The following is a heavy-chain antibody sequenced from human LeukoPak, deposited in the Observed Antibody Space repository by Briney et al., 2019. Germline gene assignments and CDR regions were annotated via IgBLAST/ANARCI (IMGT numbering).Heavy chain of an antibody. Sequence: ASVKVSCKASGGTFSSRYIHWVRQAPGQGLEWLGVINPSTGGTTYAQRFQGRITMTRDTSTSTVYMELRSLRSEDTAVYYCARVGWFGDVFNFDYWGQGTLVTVSS. D-gene: IGHD3-10*01. J-gene: IGHJ4*02. CDR2: INPSTGGT. CDR3: ARVGWFGDVFNFDY. CDR1: GGTFSSRY. V-gene: IGHV1-46*01.